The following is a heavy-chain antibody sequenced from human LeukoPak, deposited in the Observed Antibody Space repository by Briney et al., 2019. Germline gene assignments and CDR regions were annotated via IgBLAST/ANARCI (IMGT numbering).Heavy chain of an antibody. CDR2: IKSKTDGGTT. CDR3: TTRYYDSSGYYYCDY. J-gene: IGHJ4*02. Sequence: GGSLRLSCAASGFTFSSYWMSWVRQAPGKGLEWVGRIKSKTDGGTTDYAAPVKGRFTISRDDSKNTLYLQMNSLKTEDTAVYYCTTRYYDSSGYYYCDYWGQGTLVTVSS. V-gene: IGHV3-15*01. D-gene: IGHD3-22*01. CDR1: GFTFSSYW.